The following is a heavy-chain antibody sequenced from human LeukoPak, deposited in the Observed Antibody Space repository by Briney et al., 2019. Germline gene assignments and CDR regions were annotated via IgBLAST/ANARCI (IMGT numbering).Heavy chain of an antibody. CDR2: VFYGGIT. V-gene: IGHV4-59*11. D-gene: IGHD3-3*01. J-gene: IGHJ4*02. Sequence: PSETLPLTCTVSAGSISTPYWHWIRQSPGKRLEWIGFVFYGGITNYNPSLKSRVTISLDTSKNQFSLKLTSVTAADTAVYYCASGTVFGAITPQYFHYWGQGTRVTVSS. CDR1: AGSISTPY. CDR3: ASGTVFGAITPQYFHY.